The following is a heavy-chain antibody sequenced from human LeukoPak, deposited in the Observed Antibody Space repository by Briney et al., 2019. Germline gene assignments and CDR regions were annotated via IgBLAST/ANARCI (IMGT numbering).Heavy chain of an antibody. CDR3: AKEGFLDLWGVDYYYYMDV. V-gene: IGHV3-23*01. CDR2: ISASGGST. J-gene: IGHJ6*03. CDR1: GFTFSTSA. D-gene: IGHD3/OR15-3a*01. Sequence: GGSLRLSCAASGFTFSTSAMTWVRQAPGKGLEWVSGISASGGSTYYADSVKGRFTISRDNSKNTLYLQMNSLRAEDTAVYYCAKEGFLDLWGVDYYYYMDVWGKGTTVTVSS.